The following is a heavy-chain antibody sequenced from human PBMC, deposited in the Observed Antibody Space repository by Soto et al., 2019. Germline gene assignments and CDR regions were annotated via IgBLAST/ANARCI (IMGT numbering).Heavy chain of an antibody. J-gene: IGHJ3*01. CDR2: IYYSGS. D-gene: IGHD1-26*01. CDR1: GGSISGSDYY. CDR3: ARRTTSFAFDV. Sequence: AETLSLTCTVSGGSISGSDYYWGWIRQPPGKGLEWIGSIYYSGSNYNPPLKSRVTISVDTSKKQFSLNLRSVTAADTAVYYCARRTTSFAFDVWGQGTLVT. V-gene: IGHV4-39*01.